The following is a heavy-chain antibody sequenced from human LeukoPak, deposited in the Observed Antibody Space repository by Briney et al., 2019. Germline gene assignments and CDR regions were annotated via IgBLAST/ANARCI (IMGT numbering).Heavy chain of an antibody. D-gene: IGHD6-13*01. Sequence: GASVKVSCKASGYTFTGYYMHWVRQAPGQGLEWMGWINPNSGGTNYAQKFQGRVTMTRDTSISTAYMELSRLRSDDTAVYYCAREGAAAGTSLYYMDVWGEGTTVTVSS. J-gene: IGHJ6*03. CDR3: AREGAAAGTSLYYMDV. V-gene: IGHV1-2*02. CDR2: INPNSGGT. CDR1: GYTFTGYY.